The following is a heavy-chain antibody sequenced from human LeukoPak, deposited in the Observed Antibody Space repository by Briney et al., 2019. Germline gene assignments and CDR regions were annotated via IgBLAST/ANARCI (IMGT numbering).Heavy chain of an antibody. D-gene: IGHD3-22*01. CDR3: ASRGYYYDSSGADAFDI. J-gene: IGHJ3*02. V-gene: IGHV5-51*01. CDR1: GYSFTSYW. CDR2: IYPGDSDT. Sequence: GESLKISCKGSGYSFTSYWIGWVRQMPGKGLEWMGIIYPGDSDTRYSLSFQGQVTISADKSISTAYLQWSSLKASDTAMYYCASRGYYYDSSGADAFDIWGQGTMVTVSS.